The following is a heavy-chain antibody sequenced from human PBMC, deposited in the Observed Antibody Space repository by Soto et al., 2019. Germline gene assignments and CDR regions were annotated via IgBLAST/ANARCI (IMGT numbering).Heavy chain of an antibody. CDR3: AKEGQLEHGPWYFDY. CDR1: GFTFSSYG. CDR2: ISYDGSNK. Sequence: GGSLRLSCAASGFTFSSYGMHWVRQAPGKGLEWVAVISYDGSNKYYADSVKGRFTISRDNSKNTLYLQMNSLRAEDTAVYYCAKEGQLEHGPWYFDYWGQGTLVTV. V-gene: IGHV3-30*18. D-gene: IGHD1-1*01. J-gene: IGHJ4*02.